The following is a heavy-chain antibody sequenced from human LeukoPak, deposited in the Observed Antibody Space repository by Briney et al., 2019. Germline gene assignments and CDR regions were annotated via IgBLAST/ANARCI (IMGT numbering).Heavy chain of an antibody. J-gene: IGHJ4*02. CDR1: GFTFSSYG. D-gene: IGHD1-1*01. Sequence: GGSLRLSCAASGFTFSSYGMSWVRQAPGKGLEWVSSISPGARYIKYSDSVKGRFTISRDDAKSSLYLQMNSLRVDDTAVYYCARDRDWNFDYWGQGTLVTVSS. CDR3: ARDRDWNFDY. CDR2: ISPGARYI. V-gene: IGHV3-21*01.